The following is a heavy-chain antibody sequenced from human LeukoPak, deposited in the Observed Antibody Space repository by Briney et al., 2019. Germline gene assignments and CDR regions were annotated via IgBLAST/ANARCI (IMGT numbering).Heavy chain of an antibody. CDR3: ARPPMLIRSGGYCCFDY. V-gene: IGHV1-2*02. D-gene: IGHD2-15*01. J-gene: IGHJ4*02. CDR1: GYTFTGYY. Sequence: ASVKVSCKASGYTFTGYYMHWVRQAPGQGLEWMGWINPNSGGTNYAQKFQGRVTMTRDTSISTAYMELSRLRSDDTAVYYCARPPMLIRSGGYCCFDYWGQGTLVTVSS. CDR2: INPNSGGT.